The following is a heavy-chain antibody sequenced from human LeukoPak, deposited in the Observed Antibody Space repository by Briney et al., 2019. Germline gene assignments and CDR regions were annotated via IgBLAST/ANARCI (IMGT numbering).Heavy chain of an antibody. D-gene: IGHD3-10*01. CDR2: INPNSGGT. CDR1: GYTFTGYY. J-gene: IGHJ4*02. Sequence: AAVKVSYKASGYTFTGYYMHWVRQAPGQGLEGMGWINPNSGGTNYAQKFQGRVPTTRDTSISTAYMELSRLRSDDPAVYYCATGDRYGSGSFGGQATLVTVSS. V-gene: IGHV1-2*02. CDR3: ATGDRYGSGSF.